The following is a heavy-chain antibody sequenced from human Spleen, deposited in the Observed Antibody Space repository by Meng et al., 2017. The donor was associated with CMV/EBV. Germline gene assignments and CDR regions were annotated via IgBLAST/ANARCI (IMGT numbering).Heavy chain of an antibody. CDR1: GFTFSSYG. J-gene: IGHJ6*02. CDR2: IRYDGSNK. D-gene: IGHD2-21*01. CDR3: AKAMCGGDCYSVNYYYYGMDV. V-gene: IGHV3-30*02. Sequence: GESLKISCAASGFTFSSYGMHWVRQAPGKGLEWVAFIRYDGSNKYYADSVKGRFTISRDNSKNTLYLQMNSLRAEDTAVYYCAKAMCGGDCYSVNYYYYGMDVWGQGTTVTVSS.